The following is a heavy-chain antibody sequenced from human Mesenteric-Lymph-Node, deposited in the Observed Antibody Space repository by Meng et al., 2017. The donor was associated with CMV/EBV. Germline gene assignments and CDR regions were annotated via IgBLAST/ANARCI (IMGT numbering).Heavy chain of an antibody. D-gene: IGHD2-8*01. CDR1: GGTFTNYA. J-gene: IGHJ5*01. V-gene: IGHV1-69*06. CDR2: VIPVFGTG. CDR3: ARDLKVGCTLDLCYRWFDV. Sequence: SVKVSCKASGGTFTNYAIIWVRQAPGQGLEWMGGVIPVFGTGNYAQKLQGRITITADRSTSTAYMELSSLRSEDTAVYYCARDLKVGCTLDLCYRWFDVWGHGTLVTVSS.